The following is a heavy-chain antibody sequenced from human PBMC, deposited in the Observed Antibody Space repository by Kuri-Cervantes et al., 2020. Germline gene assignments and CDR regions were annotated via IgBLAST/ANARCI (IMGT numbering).Heavy chain of an antibody. D-gene: IGHD6-25*01. J-gene: IGHJ3*02. CDR3: AVCGAAPNPNDAFDI. CDR1: GYTFTHCA. CDR2: INTNTGNP. V-gene: IGHV7-4-1*02. Sequence: ASVKVSCKASGYTFTHCAMNWVRQAPGQGLEWMGWINTNTGNPTYAQGSTGRFVFSLDTSVSTAYLQISSLKAEDTAVYYCAVCGAAPNPNDAFDIWGQGTMVTVSS.